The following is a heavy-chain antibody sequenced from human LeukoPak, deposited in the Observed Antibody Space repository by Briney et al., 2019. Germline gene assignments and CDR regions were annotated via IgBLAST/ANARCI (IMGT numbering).Heavy chain of an antibody. Sequence: GGSLRLSCAASGFTFCAYTINWVRQAPGKGLEWVSCIFSRSESILYADSVKGRFTISRDNAKNSLYLQMDSLRVEDTAVYYCARDFFRSSDSRPFDYWGQGTLVTVSS. V-gene: IGHV3-21*01. D-gene: IGHD3-22*01. CDR3: ARDFFRSSDSRPFDY. J-gene: IGHJ4*02. CDR2: IFSRSESI. CDR1: GFTFCAYT.